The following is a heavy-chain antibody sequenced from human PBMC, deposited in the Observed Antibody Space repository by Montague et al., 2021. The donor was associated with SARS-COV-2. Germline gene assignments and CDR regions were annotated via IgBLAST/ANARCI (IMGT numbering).Heavy chain of an antibody. J-gene: IGHJ4*02. D-gene: IGHD5-24*01. V-gene: IGHV4-59*01. Sequence: SETLSLTCTVSGGSISSYYWSWIRQPPGKGLEWIGYIYYSGSTNYNPSLKSRVTISVDTSKNQFSLELSSVTAADTAVYYCARAFPRWLQFDPYFDYWGQGTLVTVSS. CDR3: ARAFPRWLQFDPYFDY. CDR1: GGSISSYY. CDR2: IYYSGST.